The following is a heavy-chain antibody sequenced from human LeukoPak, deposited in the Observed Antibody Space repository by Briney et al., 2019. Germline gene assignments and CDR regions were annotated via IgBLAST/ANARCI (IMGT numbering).Heavy chain of an antibody. Sequence: GASVKVSCKASGYTFTSYGISWVRQAPGQGLEWMGWISAYNGNTNYAQKLQGRVTMTTDTSTSTAYMELRSLRSDDTAVYYCARVYSRIFGVVTEGWFDPWGQGTLVTVSS. J-gene: IGHJ5*02. CDR1: GYTFTSYG. D-gene: IGHD3-3*01. V-gene: IGHV1-18*01. CDR3: ARVYSRIFGVVTEGWFDP. CDR2: ISAYNGNT.